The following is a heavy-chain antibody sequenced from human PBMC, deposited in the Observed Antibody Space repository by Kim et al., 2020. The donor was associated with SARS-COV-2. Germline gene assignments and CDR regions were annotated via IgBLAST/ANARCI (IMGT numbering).Heavy chain of an antibody. D-gene: IGHD6-19*01. CDR3: ARSVAGSAFDI. V-gene: IGHV3-11*03. Sequence: GGSLRLSCAASGLTFSDYYMSWVRQAPGKGLEWVSYIKSTGDYTKYADSVKGRCTISRDNAKNSLYLQMNSLRAEDTAVYYCARSVAGSAFDIWGQGTM. CDR2: IKSTGDYT. J-gene: IGHJ3*02. CDR1: GLTFSDYY.